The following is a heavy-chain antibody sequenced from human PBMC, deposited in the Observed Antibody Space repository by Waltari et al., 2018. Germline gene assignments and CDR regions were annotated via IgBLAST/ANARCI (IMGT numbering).Heavy chain of an antibody. V-gene: IGHV4-61*09. CDR2: IYTSGST. D-gene: IGHD6-19*01. J-gene: IGHJ5*02. CDR3: ARDLSSGWYDH. CDR1: GGSISSGSYY. Sequence: QVQLQESGPGLVKPSQTLSLTCTVSGGSISSGSYYWSWIRQPAGKGLEWIGYIYTSGSTNYNPSRKSRVTISVDTSKNQFSLKLSSVTAADTAVYYCARDLSSGWYDHWGQGTLVTVSS.